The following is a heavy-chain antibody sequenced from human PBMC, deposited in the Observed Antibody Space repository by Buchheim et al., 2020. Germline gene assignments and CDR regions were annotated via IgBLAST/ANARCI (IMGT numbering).Heavy chain of an antibody. CDR3: AREFYDILTGSAPFDY. CDR2: INSDGSST. CDR1: GFTFSSYW. J-gene: IGHJ4*02. V-gene: IGHV3-74*01. D-gene: IGHD3-9*01. Sequence: EVQLVESGGGLVQPGGSLRLSCAASGFTFSSYWMHWVRQAPGKGLVWVSRINSDGSSTSYADSVKGRFTISRDNAKNKLYLQMNSLKAEDTAVYYCAREFYDILTGSAPFDYWGQGTL.